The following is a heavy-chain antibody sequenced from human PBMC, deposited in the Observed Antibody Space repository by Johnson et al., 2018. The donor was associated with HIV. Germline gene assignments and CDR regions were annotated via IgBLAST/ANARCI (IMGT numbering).Heavy chain of an antibody. Sequence: VQVVESGGGLIQPGGSLRLSCAASGFTVSSNYMSWVRQAPGKGLEWVSVIYSGGSTYYADSVKGRFTISRDNSKNTLYLQMNSLRAEDTAVYYCARGLGWDTNLAFDIWGQGTVVTVSS. CDR1: GFTVSSNY. CDR2: IYSGGST. V-gene: IGHV3-66*03. CDR3: ARGLGWDTNLAFDI. J-gene: IGHJ3*02. D-gene: IGHD4-11*01.